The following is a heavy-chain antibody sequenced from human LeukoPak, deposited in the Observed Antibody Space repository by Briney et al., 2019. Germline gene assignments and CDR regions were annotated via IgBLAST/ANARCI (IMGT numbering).Heavy chain of an antibody. V-gene: IGHV3-21*01. J-gene: IGHJ3*02. CDR3: ARDYFDSSGYYPHDAFDI. Sequence: GGSLRLSCTASGFTFSSYSMNWVRQAPGKGLEWVSSISSSSRYIFYAVSVKGRFTISRDNAKNSLSLQMNTLRAEDTAVYYCARDYFDSSGYYPHDAFDIWGQGTMVTVSS. CDR1: GFTFSSYS. D-gene: IGHD3-22*01. CDR2: ISSSSRYI.